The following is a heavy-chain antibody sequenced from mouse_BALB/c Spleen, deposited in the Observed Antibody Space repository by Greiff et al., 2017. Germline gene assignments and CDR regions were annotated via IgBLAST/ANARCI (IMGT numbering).Heavy chain of an antibody. D-gene: IGHD1-2*01. CDR3: ARSPFTTALYFDY. CDR1: GYSITSDYA. Sequence: VQLKESGPGLVKPSQSLSLTCTVTGYSITSDYAWNWIRQFPGNKLEWMGYISYSGSTSYNPSLKSRISITRDTSKNQFFLQLNSVTTEDTATYYCARSPFTTALYFDYWGQGTTLTVSS. J-gene: IGHJ2*01. V-gene: IGHV3-2*02. CDR2: ISYSGST.